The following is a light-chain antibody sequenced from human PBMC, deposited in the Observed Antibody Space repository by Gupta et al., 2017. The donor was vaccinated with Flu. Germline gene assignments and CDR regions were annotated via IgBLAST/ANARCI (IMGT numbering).Light chain of an antibody. V-gene: IGLV2-11*01. Sequence: QSALTQPRSVSGSPGQSVTISCPDVYTYVSWYQQHPGKGPKLIFYGVTERPSGVPDRFSGSKSGNTASLTISGLQTEDEADYYCCSYEGSNTPIVFGTGTKVTVL. CDR3: CSYEGSNTPIV. CDR2: GVT. J-gene: IGLJ1*01. CDR1: VYTY.